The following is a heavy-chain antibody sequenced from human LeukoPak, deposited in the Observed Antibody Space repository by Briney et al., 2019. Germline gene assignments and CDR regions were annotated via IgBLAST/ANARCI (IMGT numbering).Heavy chain of an antibody. Sequence: PSETLSLTCTVSGGSISSYYWSWIRQPPGKGLEWIAYIYYSGSTNYNPSLKSRVTISVDTSKNQFSLKLSSVTAADTAMYYCARVRNTQAARYYFDDWGQGTLVTVSS. CDR2: IYYSGST. CDR1: GGSISSYY. V-gene: IGHV4-59*01. D-gene: IGHD3-9*01. J-gene: IGHJ4*02. CDR3: ARVRNTQAARYYFDD.